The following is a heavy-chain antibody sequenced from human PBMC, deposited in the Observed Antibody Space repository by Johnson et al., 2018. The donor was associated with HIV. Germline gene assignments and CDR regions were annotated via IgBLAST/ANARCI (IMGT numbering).Heavy chain of an antibody. CDR2: IYTGDST. J-gene: IGHJ3*02. CDR3: AISIPRPGWGDAFDI. D-gene: IGHD3-16*01. CDR1: GLTVRSNY. V-gene: IGHV3-53*01. Sequence: VQLVESGGGLTQPGGSVSVACAASGLTVRSNYMSWVRQAPGKGLDWVSVIYTGDSTSYAVSVTCRFTISTDTSKNTLYLQMNALRAEDTAVYYCAISIPRPGWGDAFDIWGQGTMVTVSS.